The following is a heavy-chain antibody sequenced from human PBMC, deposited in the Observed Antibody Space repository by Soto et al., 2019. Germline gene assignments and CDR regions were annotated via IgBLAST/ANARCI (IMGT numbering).Heavy chain of an antibody. V-gene: IGHV3-30*19. D-gene: IGHD6-19*01. CDR3: ARTRQWLEFDY. CDR1: RVAFRSYG. CDR2: ISYDGNNK. J-gene: IGHJ4*02. Sequence: SLRTSCAASRVAFRSYGMRWVRHAPCKGPDCVAVISYDGNNKYYVDSVKGRFTISRDNSRNTLYLQMKSLRDEDTAVYYCARTRQWLEFDYGGQGTLVTVSS.